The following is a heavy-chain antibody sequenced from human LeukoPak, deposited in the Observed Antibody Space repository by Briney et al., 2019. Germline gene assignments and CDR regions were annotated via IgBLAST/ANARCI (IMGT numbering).Heavy chain of an antibody. D-gene: IGHD6-19*01. CDR3: ARDSYSSGWYLRLIPHAFDI. Sequence: GGSLRLSCAASGFTFTTYWMSWVRQAPGKGLEWVANIKQDGTEKYYVDSVKSRFTISRDNAKNSPYLQMDSLRVEDTAVYYCARDSYSSGWYLRLIPHAFDIWGQGTMVTVSS. J-gene: IGHJ3*02. V-gene: IGHV3-7*01. CDR1: GFTFTTYW. CDR2: IKQDGTEK.